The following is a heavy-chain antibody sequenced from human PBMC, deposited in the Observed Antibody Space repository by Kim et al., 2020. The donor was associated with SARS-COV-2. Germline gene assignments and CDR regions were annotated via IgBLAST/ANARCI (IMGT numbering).Heavy chain of an antibody. D-gene: IGHD4-17*01. CDR1: GGSFSGYY. J-gene: IGHJ4*02. Sequence: SETLSLTCAVYGGSFSGYYWSWIRQPPGKGLEWIGEINHSGSTNYNPSLKSRVTISVDTSKNQFSLKLSSVTAADTAVYYCARTLDGDAPDYWGQGTWSPSPQ. V-gene: IGHV4-34*01. CDR3: ARTLDGDAPDY. CDR2: INHSGST.